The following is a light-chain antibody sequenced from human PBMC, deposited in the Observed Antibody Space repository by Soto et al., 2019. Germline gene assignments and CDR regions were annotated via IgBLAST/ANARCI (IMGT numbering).Light chain of an antibody. CDR3: QQYNNWPRWT. Sequence: EIVMTQSPATLSVSPGERATLSCRPSQSVSSNLAWYQQKPGQAPRLLIYGASTRATGIPARFSGSGSGTEVTLTISSLQSEDFAVYYCQQYNNWPRWTFGQGTKVEIK. J-gene: IGKJ1*01. CDR2: GAS. CDR1: QSVSSN. V-gene: IGKV3-15*01.